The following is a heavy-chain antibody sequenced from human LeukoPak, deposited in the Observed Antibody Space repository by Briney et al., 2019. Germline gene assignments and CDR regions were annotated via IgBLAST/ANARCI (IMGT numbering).Heavy chain of an antibody. CDR2: ISGSGGST. D-gene: IGHD3-16*02. Sequence: GGSLRLSCAASGFTFSSYAMSWVRQAPGKGLEWVSAISGSGGSTYYADSVKGRFTISRDNSKNTLYLQMNSLRAEGTAVYYCAKDSYYDYVWGSYRYLDYWGQGTLVTVSS. V-gene: IGHV3-23*01. J-gene: IGHJ4*02. CDR3: AKDSYYDYVWGSYRYLDY. CDR1: GFTFSSYA.